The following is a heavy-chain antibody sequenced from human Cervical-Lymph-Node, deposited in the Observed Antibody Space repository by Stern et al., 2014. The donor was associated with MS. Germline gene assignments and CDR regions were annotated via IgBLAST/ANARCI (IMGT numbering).Heavy chain of an antibody. CDR1: GFSFNTIGVG. Sequence: QITLKESGPALVEPTQTLTLTCTLSGFSFNTIGVGGGWIRPPPGKALEWLALIYWNDDKRYNPSLKSRLTITQDTSKNQVVLTMTNVDPVDTATYYCLRTIFGFFDPWGQGTLVTVSS. V-gene: IGHV2-5*01. CDR3: LRTIFGFFDP. CDR2: IYWNDDK. D-gene: IGHD3-3*01. J-gene: IGHJ5*02.